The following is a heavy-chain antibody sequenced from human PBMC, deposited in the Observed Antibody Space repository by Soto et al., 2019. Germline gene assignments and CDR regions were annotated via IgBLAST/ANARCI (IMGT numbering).Heavy chain of an antibody. J-gene: IGHJ4*02. V-gene: IGHV4-39*01. CDR2: IYYSGST. Sequence: PSETLSLTCTVSGGSISSSSYYWGWIRQPPGKGLEWIGSIYYSGSTYYNPSLKSRVTISVDTSKNQFSLKLSSVTAADTAVYYCARLWAAAGPYFDYWGQGTLVTVSS. D-gene: IGHD6-13*01. CDR3: ARLWAAAGPYFDY. CDR1: GGSISSSSYY.